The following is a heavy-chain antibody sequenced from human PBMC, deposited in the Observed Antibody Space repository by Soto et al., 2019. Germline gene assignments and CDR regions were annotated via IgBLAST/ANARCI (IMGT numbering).Heavy chain of an antibody. CDR1: GGSISSYY. Sequence: SETLSLTCTVSGGSISSYYWSWIRQPPGKGLEWIGYIYYSGSTNYNPSLKSRVTISVDTSKNQFSLKLSSVTAADTAVYYCARGVPLNYGSYPYWHYYGMDVWGRGTTVTVAS. D-gene: IGHD2-8*02. CDR2: IYYSGST. V-gene: IGHV4-59*01. J-gene: IGHJ6*02. CDR3: ARGVPLNYGSYPYWHYYGMDV.